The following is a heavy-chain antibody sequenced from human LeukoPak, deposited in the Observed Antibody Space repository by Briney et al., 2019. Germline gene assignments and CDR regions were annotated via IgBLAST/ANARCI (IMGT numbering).Heavy chain of an antibody. Sequence: SETLSLTCTVSGGSISSGDYYWSWIRQPPGKGLEWIGYIYYSGSTYYNPSLKSRVTISVDTSKNQFSLELSSVTAADTAVYYCARDSIQLLAFDIWGQGTMVTVSS. CDR2: IYYSGST. CDR1: GGSISSGDYY. J-gene: IGHJ3*02. V-gene: IGHV4-30-4*01. D-gene: IGHD5-18*01. CDR3: ARDSIQLLAFDI.